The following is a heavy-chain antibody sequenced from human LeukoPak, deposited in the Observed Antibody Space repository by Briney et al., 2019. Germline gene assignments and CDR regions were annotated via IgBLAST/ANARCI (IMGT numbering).Heavy chain of an antibody. Sequence: GGSLRLSCAASGLTFSSYAMSWVRQAPGKGLEWVSAISGSGGSTYYADSVKGRFTISRDNSKNTLYLQMNSLRAEDTAVYYCAKEWDIVVVVHMDVWGKGTTVTVSS. CDR3: AKEWDIVVVVHMDV. CDR1: GLTFSSYA. V-gene: IGHV3-23*01. CDR2: ISGSGGST. J-gene: IGHJ6*03. D-gene: IGHD2-2*01.